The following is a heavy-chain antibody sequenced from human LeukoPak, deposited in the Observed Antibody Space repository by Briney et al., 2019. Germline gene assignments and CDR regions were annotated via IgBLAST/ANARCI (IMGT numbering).Heavy chain of an antibody. CDR1: GFTFDDYY. Sequence: GGSLTLSCAASGFTFDDYYMSWVRQAPGKGLEWVGCVNWNGGSTGYADSVKGRFTISRDNAKNSLYLQMNSLRAEDTALYYCARGKLTTRQGTYYMDVWGKGTTVTVSS. CDR2: VNWNGGST. CDR3: ARGKLTTRQGTYYMDV. J-gene: IGHJ6*03. V-gene: IGHV3-20*04. D-gene: IGHD4-17*01.